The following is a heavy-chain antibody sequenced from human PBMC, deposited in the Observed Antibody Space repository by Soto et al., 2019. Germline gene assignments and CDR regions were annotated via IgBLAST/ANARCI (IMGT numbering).Heavy chain of an antibody. CDR3: AKSHYEFGVNGMDV. CDR1: GFTFSSYG. Sequence: QVQLVESGGGVVQPGRSLRLSCAASGFTFSSYGMHWVRQAPGKGLEWVAVISYDGSNKYYADSVKGRFTISRDNSKNTLYLQMNSLRAEDTAVYYCAKSHYEFGVNGMDVWGQGTTVTVSS. CDR2: ISYDGSNK. V-gene: IGHV3-30*18. D-gene: IGHD3-16*01. J-gene: IGHJ6*02.